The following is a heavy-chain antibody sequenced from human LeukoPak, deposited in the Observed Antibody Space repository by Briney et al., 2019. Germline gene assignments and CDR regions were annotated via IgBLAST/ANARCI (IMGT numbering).Heavy chain of an antibody. V-gene: IGHV1-2*02. D-gene: IGHD5-18*01. CDR3: ARDPGYSYGSRAFDI. Sequence: ASMKVSCKSSGFTFTDYYIHWVRQAPGQGLEWMGYIGPHSSATSSPQEFQGRVTMTRDTSMSTAYMELTRLTSDDTAVYYCARDPGYSYGSRAFDIWGQGTMVTVSS. CDR1: GFTFTDYY. CDR2: IGPHSSAT. J-gene: IGHJ3*02.